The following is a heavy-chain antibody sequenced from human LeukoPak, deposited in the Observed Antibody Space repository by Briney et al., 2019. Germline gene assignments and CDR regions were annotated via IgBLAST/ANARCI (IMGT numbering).Heavy chain of an antibody. D-gene: IGHD3-10*01. CDR3: ARGIGITMEGYYYFQDGMDV. V-gene: IGHV5-51*01. CDR2: IYPGDSDT. Sequence: GGSLKISCKGSGYGFTSYWIGWVRQMPGKGLEWMGIIYPGDSDTRYSPSFQGQVTISADKSISTAYLQWSSLKASDTAMYYCARGIGITMEGYYYFQDGMDVWGQGTTVTVSS. J-gene: IGHJ6*02. CDR1: GYGFTSYW.